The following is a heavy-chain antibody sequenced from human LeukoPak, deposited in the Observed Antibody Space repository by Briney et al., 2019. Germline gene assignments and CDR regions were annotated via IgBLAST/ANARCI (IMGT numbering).Heavy chain of an antibody. D-gene: IGHD1-26*01. CDR3: ARNRGSGSLTQYSFDY. CDR1: GFTFSSYW. J-gene: IGHJ4*02. Sequence: PGGSLRLSCAASGFTFSSYWMTWVRQAPGKGLEWVSIISGSTYYTDSVKGRFTISRDNSKNTLYLQMNSLRAEDTAIYYCARNRGSGSLTQYSFDYWGQGTLVTVSS. CDR2: ISGST. V-gene: IGHV3-23*01.